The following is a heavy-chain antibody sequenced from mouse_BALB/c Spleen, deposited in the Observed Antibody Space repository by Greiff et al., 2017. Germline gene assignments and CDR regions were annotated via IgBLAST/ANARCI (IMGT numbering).Heavy chain of an antibody. CDR1: GYSITSDYA. D-gene: IGHD2-2*01. J-gene: IGHJ4*01. Sequence: DVQLVESGPGLVKPSQSLSLTCTVTGYSITSDYAWNWIRQFPGNKLEWMGYISYSGSTSYNPSLKSRISITRDTSKNQFFLQLNSVTTEDTATYYCARSGGYDGVKGHYYAMDYWGQGTSVTVSS. CDR2: ISYSGST. V-gene: IGHV3-2*02. CDR3: ARSGGYDGVKGHYYAMDY.